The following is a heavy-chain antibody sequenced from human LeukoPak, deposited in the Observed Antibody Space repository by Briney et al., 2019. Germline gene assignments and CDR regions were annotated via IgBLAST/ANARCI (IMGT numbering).Heavy chain of an antibody. CDR1: GFTFSDYY. D-gene: IGHD3-22*01. CDR3: ARHVVAVGFDY. CDR2: ITSSSSYI. Sequence: GGSLRLSCAASGFTFSDYYMSWIRQAPGKGLEWVSSITSSSSYIYYADSVKGRFTISRDNAKNSLCLQMNSLRAEDTAVYYCARHVVAVGFDYWGQGTLVTVSS. J-gene: IGHJ4*02. V-gene: IGHV3-11*06.